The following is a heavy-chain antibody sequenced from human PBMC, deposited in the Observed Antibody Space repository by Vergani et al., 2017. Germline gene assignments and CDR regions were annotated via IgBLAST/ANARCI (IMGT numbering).Heavy chain of an antibody. CDR1: GFTFSSYG. CDR3: AKPIQLWLLSGVGY. J-gene: IGHJ4*02. CDR2: ISYDGSNK. Sequence: QVQLVESGGGVVQPGRSLRLSCAASGFTFSSYGMHWVRQAPGKGLEWVAVISYDGSNKYYADSVKGRFTISRDNSKNTLYLQMNSLRAEDTTVYYCAKPIQLWLLSGVGYWGQGTLVTVSS. D-gene: IGHD5-18*01. V-gene: IGHV3-30*18.